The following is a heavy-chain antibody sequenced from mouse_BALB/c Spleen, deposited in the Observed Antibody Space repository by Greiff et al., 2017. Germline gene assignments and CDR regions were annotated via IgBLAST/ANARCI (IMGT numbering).Heavy chain of an antibody. CDR1: GFTFSDYG. J-gene: IGHJ4*01. Sequence: EVQRVESGGGLVQPGGSRKLSCAASGFTFSDYGMAWVRQAPGKGPEWVAFISNLAYSIYYADTVTGRFTISRENAKNTLYLEMSSLRSEDTAMYYCARDQELHAMDYWGQGTSVTVSS. D-gene: IGHD3-2*02. V-gene: IGHV5-15*02. CDR2: ISNLAYSI. CDR3: ARDQELHAMDY.